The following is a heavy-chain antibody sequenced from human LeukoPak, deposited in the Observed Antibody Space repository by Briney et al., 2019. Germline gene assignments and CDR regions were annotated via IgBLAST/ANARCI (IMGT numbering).Heavy chain of an antibody. Sequence: GGSLRLSCAASGFTLSSYSMNWVRQAPGKGLEWVSSISSSNSYIYYADSMKGRFTISRDNTKNSLYLQMNSLRAEDTAVYYCARDRDGYNKGNLDYWGQGTLVTVSS. V-gene: IGHV3-21*01. CDR1: GFTLSSYS. CDR2: ISSSNSYI. CDR3: ARDRDGYNKGNLDY. J-gene: IGHJ4*02. D-gene: IGHD5-12*01.